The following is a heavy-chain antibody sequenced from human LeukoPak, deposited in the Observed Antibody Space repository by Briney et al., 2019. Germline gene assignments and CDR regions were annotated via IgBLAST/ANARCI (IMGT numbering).Heavy chain of an antibody. V-gene: IGHV4-34*01. Sequence: PSETLSLTCAVYGGSFSGYYWSWIRQPPGKGLEWIGDVNHSGSTNYNPSLKSRVTISVDTSKNQFSLKLSSVTAADTAVYHCAKGDDYVWGSYRPLFPDWYYYCGMDVWGQGTTVTVSS. D-gene: IGHD3-16*02. J-gene: IGHJ6*02. CDR3: AKGDDYVWGSYRPLFPDWYYYCGMDV. CDR1: GGSFSGYY. CDR2: VNHSGST.